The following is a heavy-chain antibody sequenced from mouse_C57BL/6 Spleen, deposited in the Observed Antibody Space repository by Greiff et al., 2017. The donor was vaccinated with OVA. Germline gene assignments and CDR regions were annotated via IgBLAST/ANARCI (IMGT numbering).Heavy chain of an antibody. Sequence: QVQLQQSGPELVKPGASVKISCKASGYAFSSSWMNWVKQRPGKGLEWIGRIYPGDGDTNYNGKFKGKATLTADKSSSTAYMQLSSLTSEDSAVYFCARGLIYYEYDGGDYWGQGTTLTVSS. D-gene: IGHD2-4*01. J-gene: IGHJ2*01. CDR3: ARGLIYYEYDGGDY. V-gene: IGHV1-82*01. CDR2: IYPGDGDT. CDR1: GYAFSSSW.